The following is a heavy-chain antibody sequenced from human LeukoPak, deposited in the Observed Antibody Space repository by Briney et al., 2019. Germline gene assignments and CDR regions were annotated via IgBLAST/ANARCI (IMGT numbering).Heavy chain of an antibody. V-gene: IGHV3-43D*04. CDR1: GFTFDDYA. CDR2: ISWDGGST. CDR3: AKDGLGQPDY. Sequence: GGSLRLSCAASGFTFDDYAMHWVRQAPGKGLEWVSLISWDGGSTYYADSVKGRFTISRDNSKNSLYQQMNSLRAEDTALYYCAKDGLGQPDYWGQGTLVTASS. D-gene: IGHD1-1*01. J-gene: IGHJ4*02.